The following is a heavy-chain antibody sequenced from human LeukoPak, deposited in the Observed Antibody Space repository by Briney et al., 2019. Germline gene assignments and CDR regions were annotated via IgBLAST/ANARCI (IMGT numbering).Heavy chain of an antibody. CDR2: ISSSSSYI. Sequence: GGSLRLSCAASGFTFSSYSMNWVRQAPGKGLEWVSSISSSSSYIYYADSVKGRFTISRDNAKNSLYLQMNSLRAEDTAVYYCARTVYYFGSGSYHWYFDLWGRGTLVTVSS. CDR3: ARTVYYFGSGSYHWYFDL. J-gene: IGHJ2*01. CDR1: GFTFSSYS. D-gene: IGHD3-10*01. V-gene: IGHV3-21*01.